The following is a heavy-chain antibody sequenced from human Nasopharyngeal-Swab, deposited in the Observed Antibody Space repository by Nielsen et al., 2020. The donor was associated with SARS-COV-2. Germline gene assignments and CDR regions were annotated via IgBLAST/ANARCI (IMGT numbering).Heavy chain of an antibody. CDR3: ARGGYSSGWVVY. V-gene: IGHV4-38-2*02. CDR1: GYSISSGYY. CDR2: IYHSGST. D-gene: IGHD6-19*01. J-gene: IGHJ4*02. Sequence: SETLSLTCTVSGYSISSGYYWCWFRHPPGKGLEWFGSIYHSGSTYYNPSLKSRVTISVDTSKNQFSLMLSSVTAADTAVYYCARGGYSSGWVVYWGQGTLVTVSS.